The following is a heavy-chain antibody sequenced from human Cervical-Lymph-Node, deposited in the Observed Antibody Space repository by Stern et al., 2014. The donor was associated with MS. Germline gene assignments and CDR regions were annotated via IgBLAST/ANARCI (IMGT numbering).Heavy chain of an antibody. CDR2: IHYSGST. D-gene: IGHD1-26*01. CDR3: AREGARGAAGT. Sequence: VQLQESGPGLVKPSQTLSLICTVSGGSISSGSYYWTWICQSPGKGLGWIGCIHYSGSTYYSPSFRSRVTMSLDMLQNHFSVKLKSATAADTAVYYCAREGARGAAGTWGQGTLVTVSS. V-gene: IGHV4-31*03. CDR1: GGSISSGSYY. J-gene: IGHJ5*02.